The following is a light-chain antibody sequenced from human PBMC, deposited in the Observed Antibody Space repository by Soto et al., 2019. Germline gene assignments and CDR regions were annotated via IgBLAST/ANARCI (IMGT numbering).Light chain of an antibody. V-gene: IGLV2-14*01. CDR2: DVS. J-gene: IGLJ2*01. Sequence: QSALTQPASVSGSPGQSITISCTGTSSDVGGYNYVSWYQQHPAKAPKLMIYDVSNRPSGVSNRFSGSKSGNTPSLTISGLQAEDEADYYCSSYTSSTTVVFGGGTKLTVL. CDR1: SSDVGGYNY. CDR3: SSYTSSTTVV.